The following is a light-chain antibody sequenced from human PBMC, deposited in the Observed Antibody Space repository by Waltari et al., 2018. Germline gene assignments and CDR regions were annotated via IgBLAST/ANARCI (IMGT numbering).Light chain of an antibody. Sequence: TQSPSVSGSPGQSVTIPCTGTSSDIGNYKYVSWYQQNSGKAPKLMIYEVSKRPSGVSDRFSGSKSGNTASLTISGLQAEDEADYYCSSYGGSNKLLFGGGTRLTVL. CDR2: EVS. J-gene: IGLJ2*01. V-gene: IGLV2-8*01. CDR1: SSDIGNYKY. CDR3: SSYGGSNKLL.